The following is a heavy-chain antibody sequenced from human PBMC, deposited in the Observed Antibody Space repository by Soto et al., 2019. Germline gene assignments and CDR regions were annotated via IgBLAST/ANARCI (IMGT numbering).Heavy chain of an antibody. V-gene: IGHV3-74*01. D-gene: IGHD6-13*01. Sequence: PGGSLRLSCAASGFTFSSYWMHWVRQAPGKGLVWVSRINSDGSSTSYADSVKGRFTISRDNAKNTLYLQMNSLRAEDTAVYYCARGRSWYANYYGMDVWGQGTTVTVSS. CDR2: INSDGSST. J-gene: IGHJ6*02. CDR1: GFTFSSYW. CDR3: ARGRSWYANYYGMDV.